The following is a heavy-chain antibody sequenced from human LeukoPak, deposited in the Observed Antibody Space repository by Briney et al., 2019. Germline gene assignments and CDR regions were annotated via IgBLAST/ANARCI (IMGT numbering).Heavy chain of an antibody. CDR3: ARDGTHDYSNGPNWFDP. CDR1: GFTFDDYA. Sequence: GRSLRLSCAASGFTFDDYAMHWVRQAPGKGLEWVSGISWNSGSIGYADSVKGRFTISRDNAKNSLYLQMNSLRAEDTAVYYCARDGTHDYSNGPNWFDPWGQGTLVTVSS. V-gene: IGHV3-9*01. D-gene: IGHD4-11*01. J-gene: IGHJ5*02. CDR2: ISWNSGSI.